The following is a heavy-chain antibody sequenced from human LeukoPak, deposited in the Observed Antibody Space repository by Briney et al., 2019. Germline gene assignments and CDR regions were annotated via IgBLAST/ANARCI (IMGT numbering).Heavy chain of an antibody. J-gene: IGHJ4*02. Sequence: GAPVKGSCKASGYTFTGYYVHWVRQAPGQGLEWMGWINPNSGGTNYAQKCQGRVTMTRDTSLSTAYMEVSRLRSDDTAVYYCARAAAVAGDYWGQGTLVTVSS. CDR3: ARAAAVAGDY. V-gene: IGHV1-2*02. CDR2: INPNSGGT. CDR1: GYTFTGYY. D-gene: IGHD6-19*01.